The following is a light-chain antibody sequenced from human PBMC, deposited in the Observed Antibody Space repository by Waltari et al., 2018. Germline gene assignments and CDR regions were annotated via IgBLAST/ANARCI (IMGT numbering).Light chain of an antibody. CDR3: QQSLSTPFT. CDR2: AAS. J-gene: IGKJ3*01. V-gene: IGKV1-9*01. Sequence: DIQLTQSPSFLSASVGDRVTITCRASQGISSYLAWYQQKPGKAPKLLIYAASTLQSGVPSRFSGSGSGTEFTLTISSLQPEDFATYSCQQSLSTPFTFGPGTKVDIK. CDR1: QGISSY.